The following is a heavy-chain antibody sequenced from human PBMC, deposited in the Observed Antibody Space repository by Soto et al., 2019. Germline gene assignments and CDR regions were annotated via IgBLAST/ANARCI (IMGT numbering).Heavy chain of an antibody. D-gene: IGHD1-26*01. CDR2: IIPIFGTA. J-gene: IGHJ4*02. V-gene: IGHV1-69*06. CDR1: GGTFSSYA. Sequence: QVQLVQSGAEVKKPGSSVKVSCKASGGTFSSYAISWVRQAPGQGLEWMGGIIPIFGTANYAQKFQGRVTFTVDIPRTTANRERRGLTSGNTAVDFCSRGGGVGATTGLDWGQGTLVTGSS. CDR3: SRGGGVGATTGLD.